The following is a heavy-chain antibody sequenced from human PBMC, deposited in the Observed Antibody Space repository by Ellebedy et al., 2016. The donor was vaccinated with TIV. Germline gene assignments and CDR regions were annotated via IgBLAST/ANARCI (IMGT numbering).Heavy chain of an antibody. CDR1: GGTFSSYA. Sequence: AASVKVSCKASGGTFSSYAISWARQAPGQGLEWMGGITPIFGTAHYAQKFQGRVTITADESTSTAYMELSSLRSEDTAIYYCARGDFEKYNYGYGLLDYWGQGTLVTVSS. V-gene: IGHV1-69*13. D-gene: IGHD3-10*01. CDR2: ITPIFGTA. CDR3: ARGDFEKYNYGYGLLDY. J-gene: IGHJ4*02.